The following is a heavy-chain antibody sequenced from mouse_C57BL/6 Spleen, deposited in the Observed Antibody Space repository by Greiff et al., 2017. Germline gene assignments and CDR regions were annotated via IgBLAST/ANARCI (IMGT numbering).Heavy chain of an antibody. V-gene: IGHV14-2*01. J-gene: IGHJ3*01. Sequence: VQLQQSGAELVKPGASLKLSCTASGFNITDYYMHWVRQPPEQGLEWIGRIDTEAGENKYAPKFQGKTTITADTSTNTAYLQLSSLTSEDTTVYYCAPEGAYWGQGTLVTVSA. CDR2: IDTEAGEN. CDR3: APEGAY. CDR1: GFNITDYY.